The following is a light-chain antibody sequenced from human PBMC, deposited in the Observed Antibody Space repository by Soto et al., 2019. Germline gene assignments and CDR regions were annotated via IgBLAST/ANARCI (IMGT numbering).Light chain of an antibody. CDR3: QLYGRTPPWT. V-gene: IGKV3-20*01. Sequence: EIVLTQSPGTLSLSPGERATLSCRASQSVSSSYLAWYKQKHGQAPRLLIYNTSSRASGIPDRISGSGSGTDFSLTISGPEPEDFAVYYCQLYGRTPPWTFGQGTKVDIK. CDR1: QSVSSSY. J-gene: IGKJ1*01. CDR2: NTS.